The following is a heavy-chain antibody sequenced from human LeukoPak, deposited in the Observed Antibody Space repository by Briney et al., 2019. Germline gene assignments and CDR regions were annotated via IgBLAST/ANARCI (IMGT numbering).Heavy chain of an antibody. CDR1: GYTFTRYY. CDR2: INPNDGGT. D-gene: IGHD3-9*01. Sequence: GASEKVPCKASGYTFTRYYMHWVRQAPGQGLEGMGWINPNDGGTNHAQKFQGRVTMTRDTSISTDYMELSRLRSDDTAVYYCARAVLRYFDWLSPNDYWGQGTLVTVSS. CDR3: ARAVLRYFDWLSPNDY. V-gene: IGHV1-2*02. J-gene: IGHJ4*02.